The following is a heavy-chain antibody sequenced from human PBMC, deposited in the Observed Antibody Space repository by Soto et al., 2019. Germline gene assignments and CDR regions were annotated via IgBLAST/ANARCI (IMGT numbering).Heavy chain of an antibody. CDR2: IGTAGDT. D-gene: IGHD6-13*01. CDR3: ARKGQQLVRGYYYYYMDV. Sequence: GGSLRLSCAASGFTFSSYDMHWVRQATGKGLGWVSAIGTAGDTYYPGSVKGRFTIPRENAKNSLYLQMNSLRAGDTAVYYCARKGQQLVRGYYYYYMDVWGKGTTVTVSS. V-gene: IGHV3-13*01. CDR1: GFTFSSYD. J-gene: IGHJ6*03.